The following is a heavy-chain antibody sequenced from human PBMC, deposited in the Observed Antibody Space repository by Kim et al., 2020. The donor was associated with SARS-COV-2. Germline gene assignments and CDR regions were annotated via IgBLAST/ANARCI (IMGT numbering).Heavy chain of an antibody. V-gene: IGHV1-18*04. CDR3: ARAPEYSSGWLYYYYYGMDV. CDR1: GYTFTSYG. D-gene: IGHD6-19*01. CDR2: ISAYNGNT. Sequence: ASVKVSCKASGYTFTSYGISWVRQAPGQGLEWMGWISAYNGNTNYAQKLQGRVTMTTDTSTSTAYMELRSLRSDDTAVYYCARAPEYSSGWLYYYYYGMDVWGQGTTVTVSS. J-gene: IGHJ6*02.